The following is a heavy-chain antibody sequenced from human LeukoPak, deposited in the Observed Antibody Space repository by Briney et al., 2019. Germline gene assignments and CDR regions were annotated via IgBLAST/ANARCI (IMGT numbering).Heavy chain of an antibody. CDR1: GYTFTGYY. CDR3: ARALRARITGTTASVYGMDV. D-gene: IGHD1-20*01. J-gene: IGHJ6*02. V-gene: IGHV1-2*02. CDR2: INPNSGGT. Sequence: GASVKVSCKASGYTFTGYYMHWVRQAPGQGLEWMGWINPNSGGTNYAQKFQGRVTMTRDTSISTAYMELSRLRSDDTAVYYCARALRARITGTTASVYGMDVWGQGTTVTVSS.